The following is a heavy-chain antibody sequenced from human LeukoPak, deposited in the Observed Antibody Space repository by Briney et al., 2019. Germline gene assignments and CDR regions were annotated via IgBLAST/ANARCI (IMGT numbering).Heavy chain of an antibody. V-gene: IGHV3-74*03. CDR3: ARGGNGGNSLDY. CDR1: GFTFSNYW. J-gene: IGHJ4*02. CDR2: IYIDGTDT. D-gene: IGHD4-23*01. Sequence: GGSLRLSCVASGFTFSNYWMHWVRQAPGKGLVWVSRIYIDGTDTTYADSVKGRFTISTDNAKNTLYLQMNILRAEDTAVYYCARGGNGGNSLDYWGQGALITVSS.